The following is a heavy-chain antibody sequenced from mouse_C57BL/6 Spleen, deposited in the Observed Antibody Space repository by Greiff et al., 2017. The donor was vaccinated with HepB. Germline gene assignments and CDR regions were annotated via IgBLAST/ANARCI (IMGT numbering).Heavy chain of an antibody. CDR2: INPNNGGT. D-gene: IGHD2-4*01. J-gene: IGHJ2*01. CDR1: GYTFTDYY. V-gene: IGHV1-26*01. CDR3: ARRDDYDRGYFDY. Sequence: EVQLQQSGPELVKPGASVKISCKASGYTFTDYYMNWVKQSHGKSLEWIGDINPNNGGTSYNQKFKGKATLTVDKSSSTAYMELRSLTSEDSAVYYCARRDDYDRGYFDYWGQGTTLTVSS.